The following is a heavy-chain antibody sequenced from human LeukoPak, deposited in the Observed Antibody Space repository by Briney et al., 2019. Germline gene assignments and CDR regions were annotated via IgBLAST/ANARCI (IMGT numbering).Heavy chain of an antibody. J-gene: IGHJ5*02. V-gene: IGHV3-23*01. CDR1: GFTFSSYA. Sequence: GGSLRLSCAASGFTFSSYAMSWVRKAPGKGLDWVSAISVSGGSTYYADSVKGRFTISRDNSKITLYLQMNSLRAEDTAVYYSAKKWGPLQLWSAGAFDPWGQGTLVTVSS. D-gene: IGHD5-18*01. CDR3: AKKWGPLQLWSAGAFDP. CDR2: ISVSGGST.